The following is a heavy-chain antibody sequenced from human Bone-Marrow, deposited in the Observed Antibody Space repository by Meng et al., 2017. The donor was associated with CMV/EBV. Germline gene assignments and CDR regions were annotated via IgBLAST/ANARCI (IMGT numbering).Heavy chain of an antibody. CDR2: IWYDGSNK. D-gene: IGHD6-13*01. Sequence: GESLKISCAASGFTFSSYGMHWVRQAPGKGLEWVAVIWYDGSNKYYADSVKGRFTISRDNSKNTLYLQMNSLRAEDTAVYYCARDISPQLVLFVHLRPNYYGMDVWGQGTTVTCSS. CDR1: GFTFSSYG. J-gene: IGHJ6*01. CDR3: ARDISPQLVLFVHLRPNYYGMDV. V-gene: IGHV3-33*01.